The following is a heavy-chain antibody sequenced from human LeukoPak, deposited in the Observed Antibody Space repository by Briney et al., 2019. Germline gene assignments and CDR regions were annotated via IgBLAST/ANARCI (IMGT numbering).Heavy chain of an antibody. CDR2: ISGDGGST. CDR1: GFMFHDYA. D-gene: IGHD6-19*01. V-gene: IGHV3-43*02. CDR3: ARESESSGWYDY. Sequence: GGSLRLSCAAPGFMFHDYAIHWVRHAPGKGLEWVSLISGDGGSTFYADSVKGQFTISRDNSKNSLYLQMNILRGDDTAFYYCARESESSGWYDYWGQGTIVTVS. J-gene: IGHJ4*02.